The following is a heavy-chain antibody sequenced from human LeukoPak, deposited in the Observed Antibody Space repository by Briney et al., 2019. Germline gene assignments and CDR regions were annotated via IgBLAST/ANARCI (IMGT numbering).Heavy chain of an antibody. D-gene: IGHD6-13*01. CDR1: GGSITNNY. Sequence: PSETLSLTCAVSGGSITNNYWTWIRQPPGKGLEWIGYIYYSGSTNYNPSLKSRVTISVDTSKNQFSLKLSSVTAADTAVYYCARLPSYSSSWYYGMDVWGQGTTVTVSS. V-gene: IGHV4-59*01. J-gene: IGHJ6*02. CDR3: ARLPSYSSSWYYGMDV. CDR2: IYYSGST.